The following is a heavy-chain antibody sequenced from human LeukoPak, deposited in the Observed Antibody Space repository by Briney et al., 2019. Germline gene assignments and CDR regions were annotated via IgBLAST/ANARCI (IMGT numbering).Heavy chain of an antibody. CDR2: IYHSGST. J-gene: IGHJ4*02. CDR1: GYSISSGCY. V-gene: IGHV4-38-2*02. CDR3: ARGRRLRYFDWSMGGLDY. Sequence: SETLSLTCTVSGYSISSGCYWGWIRQPPGKGLEWIGSIYHSGSTYYNPSLKSRVTISVDTSKNQFSLKLSSVTAADTAVYYCARGRRLRYFDWSMGGLDYWGQGTLVTVSS. D-gene: IGHD3-9*01.